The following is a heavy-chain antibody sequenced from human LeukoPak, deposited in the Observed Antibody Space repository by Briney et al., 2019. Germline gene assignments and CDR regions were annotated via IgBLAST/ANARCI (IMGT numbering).Heavy chain of an antibody. Sequence: GESLRLSCAAAGFTFSSDAMSWVRQAPGKGLEQASAISGSGGSTYYADSVKGRFTTSRDNSKTTLYLQMNSLRAEDTAVYYCAKTRDFWRPIFDYWGQGTLVTVSS. D-gene: IGHD3-3*01. J-gene: IGHJ4*02. CDR3: AKTRDFWRPIFDY. V-gene: IGHV3-23*01. CDR2: ISGSGGST. CDR1: GFTFSSDA.